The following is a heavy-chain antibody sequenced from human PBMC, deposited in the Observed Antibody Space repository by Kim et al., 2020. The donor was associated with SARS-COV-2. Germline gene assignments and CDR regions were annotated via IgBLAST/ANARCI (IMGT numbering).Heavy chain of an antibody. D-gene: IGHD2-21*02. V-gene: IGHV4-30-4*01. CDR1: GGSISSGDYY. CDR2: IYYSGST. CDR3: ARVVVVTAHDAFDI. Sequence: SETLSLTCTVSGGSISSGDYYWSWIRQPPGKGLEWIGYIYYSGSTYYNPSLKSRVTISVDTSKNQFSLKLSSVTAADTAVYYCARVVVVTAHDAFDIWGQGTMVTVSS. J-gene: IGHJ3*02.